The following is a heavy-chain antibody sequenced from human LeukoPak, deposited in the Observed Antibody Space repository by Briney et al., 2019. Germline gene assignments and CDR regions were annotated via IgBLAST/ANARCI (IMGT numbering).Heavy chain of an antibody. V-gene: IGHV1-24*01. D-gene: IGHD3-10*01. Sequence: ASVKVSCKVSGYTLTELSMHWVRQAPGKGLEWMGGFDPEDGETIYAQKFQGRVTMTEDTSTDTAYMELSSLRSEDTAVYYCATCGSGTYFHYYYYYMAVWGKGTTVTVSS. CDR3: ATCGSGTYFHYYYYYMAV. CDR2: FDPEDGET. CDR1: GYTLTELS. J-gene: IGHJ6*03.